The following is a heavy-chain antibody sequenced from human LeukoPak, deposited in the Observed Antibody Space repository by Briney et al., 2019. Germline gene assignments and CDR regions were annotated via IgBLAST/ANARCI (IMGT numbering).Heavy chain of an antibody. Sequence: GGSLRLSCAASGFTFSSYAMSWVRQAPGKGLKGSSAISGSGGSTYYADSVKGRFTISRDNSKNTLYLQMNSLRAEDTAVYYCAKEHDFWSGYQIDYWGQGTLVTVSS. V-gene: IGHV3-23*01. CDR3: AKEHDFWSGYQIDY. D-gene: IGHD3-3*01. CDR2: ISGSGGST. J-gene: IGHJ4*02. CDR1: GFTFSSYA.